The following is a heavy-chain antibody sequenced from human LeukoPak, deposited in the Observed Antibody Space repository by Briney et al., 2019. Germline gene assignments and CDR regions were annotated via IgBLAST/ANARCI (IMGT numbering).Heavy chain of an antibody. D-gene: IGHD3-22*01. Sequence: GGSLRLSCAASGFTFRSYGMHWVRQAPGKGLEWVAVISYDGSNKYYADSVKGRFTISRDNSKNTLYLQMNSLRAEDTAVYYCAKDIYDSSGYYSEAAGYWGQGTLVTVSS. V-gene: IGHV3-30*18. CDR3: AKDIYDSSGYYSEAAGY. CDR2: ISYDGSNK. J-gene: IGHJ4*02. CDR1: GFTFRSYG.